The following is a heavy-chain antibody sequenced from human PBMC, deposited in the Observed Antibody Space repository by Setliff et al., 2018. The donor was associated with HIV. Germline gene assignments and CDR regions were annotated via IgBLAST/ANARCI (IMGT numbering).Heavy chain of an antibody. D-gene: IGHD3-10*01. CDR3: ARDLKRWFGEWDLDV. CDR1: GYTFINYH. J-gene: IGHJ6*03. Sequence: ASVKVSCKASGYTFINYHIIWVRQAPGQGLEWVGSISASNGNTNYTQGSVTMTTDTSTSTAYMELRSLRSDDTAVYYCARDLKRWFGEWDLDVWGRGTTVTVSS. V-gene: IGHV1-18*01. CDR2: ISASNGNT.